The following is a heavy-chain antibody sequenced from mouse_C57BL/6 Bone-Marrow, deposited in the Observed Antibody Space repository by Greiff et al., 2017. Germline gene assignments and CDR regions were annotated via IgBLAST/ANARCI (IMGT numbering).Heavy chain of an antibody. V-gene: IGHV1-59*01. D-gene: IGHD1-1*01. Sequence: QVQLQQPGAELVRPGTSVKLSCKASGYTFPSYWLHWVKQRPGPGLEWIGVIDPSDSYTNYTQKFKGKATLTVDTSSSTAYMQLSSLTSEDSAVYYCARAGVYYGSSLAWFAYWGQGTLVTVSA. J-gene: IGHJ3*01. CDR3: ARAGVYYGSSLAWFAY. CDR2: IDPSDSYT. CDR1: GYTFPSYW.